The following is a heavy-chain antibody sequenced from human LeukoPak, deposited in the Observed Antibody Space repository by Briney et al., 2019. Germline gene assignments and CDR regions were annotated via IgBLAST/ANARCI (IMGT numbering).Heavy chain of an antibody. CDR2: ISAYNGNT. CDR3: ARDGIAVADTDYYYYYMDV. CDR1: GYTFTSYG. D-gene: IGHD6-19*01. Sequence: ASVKVSCKASGYTFTSYGISWVRQAPGQGLEWMGWISAYNGNTNYAQKLQGRVTMTTDTSTSTAYMELSRLRSDDTAVYYCARDGIAVADTDYYYYYMDVWGKGTTVTISS. V-gene: IGHV1-18*01. J-gene: IGHJ6*03.